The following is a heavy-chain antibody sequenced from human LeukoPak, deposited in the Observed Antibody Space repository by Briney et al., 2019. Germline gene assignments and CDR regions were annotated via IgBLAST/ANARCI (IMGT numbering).Heavy chain of an antibody. CDR3: ARLNGKYCSGGSCCVDY. J-gene: IGHJ4*02. V-gene: IGHV3-23*01. CDR2: ISGNGGST. D-gene: IGHD2-15*01. Sequence: GGSLRLSCAASGFTFSGHAITWVRQAPGKGLECASVISGNGGSTYHADSVRGRFTISRDNSKNTLYLQMNSLRAEDTAVYYCARLNGKYCSGGSCCVDYWGQGTLVTVSS. CDR1: GFTFSGHA.